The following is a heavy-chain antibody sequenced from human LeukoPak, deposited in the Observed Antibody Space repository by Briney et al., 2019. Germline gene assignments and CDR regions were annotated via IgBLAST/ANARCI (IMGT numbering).Heavy chain of an antibody. CDR1: GFTFSRYG. D-gene: IGHD3-10*01. V-gene: IGHV3-30-3*01. CDR2: ISNDGI. CDR3: ARDHSGSGRAFDY. Sequence: GGSLRLSCAASGFTFSRYGMHWVRQAPGKGLEWVALISNDGIYYADSVKGRFTISRDNSKNTLYLQMNRLRAEDTAVYYCARDHSGSGRAFDYWGQGTLVTVSS. J-gene: IGHJ4*02.